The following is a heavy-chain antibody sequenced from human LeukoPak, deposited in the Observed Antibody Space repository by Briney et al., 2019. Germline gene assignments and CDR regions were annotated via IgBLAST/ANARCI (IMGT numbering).Heavy chain of an antibody. CDR3: ARGTYDFWSGYYSGAYYYYYYMDV. CDR1: GYTFTSYD. CDR2: MSPNSGKT. D-gene: IGHD3-3*01. Sequence: GASVKVSCKASGYTFTSYDINWVRQATGQGLEWMGWMSPNSGKTGYAQKFQGRVTMTRNTSISTAYMELSSLRSEDTAVYYCARGTYDFWSGYYSGAYYYYYYMDVWGKGTTVTVSS. V-gene: IGHV1-8*01. J-gene: IGHJ6*03.